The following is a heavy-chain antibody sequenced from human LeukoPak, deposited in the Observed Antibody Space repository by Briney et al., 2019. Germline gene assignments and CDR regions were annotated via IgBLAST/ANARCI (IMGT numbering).Heavy chain of an antibody. V-gene: IGHV1-2*02. D-gene: IGHD2-2*01. Sequence: SSVKVSCKASGYTFTGYYMHGVGQAPGQGLDWMGWINPNSGGTIYAQNFQGRVTMTRDTSISTAYMELSRLRSDDTVVYYCARDEGYCSSASCSAELDYWGQGTLVTVSS. CDR3: ARDEGYCSSASCSAELDY. CDR2: INPNSGGT. J-gene: IGHJ4*02. CDR1: GYTFTGYY.